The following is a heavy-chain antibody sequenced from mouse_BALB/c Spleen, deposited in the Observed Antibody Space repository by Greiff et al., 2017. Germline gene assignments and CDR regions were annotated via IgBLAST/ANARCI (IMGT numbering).Heavy chain of an antibody. V-gene: IGHV5-17*02. Sequence: DVMLVESGGGLVQPGGSRKLSCAASGFTFSSFGMHWVRQAPEKGLEWVAYISSGSSTIYYADTVKGRFTISRDNPKNTLFLQMTSLRSEDTAMYDCARSGYCGSRWYFDVWGAGTTVTVSS. CDR2: ISSGSSTI. CDR1: GFTFSSFG. J-gene: IGHJ1*01. D-gene: IGHD1-1*01. CDR3: ARSGYCGSRWYFDV.